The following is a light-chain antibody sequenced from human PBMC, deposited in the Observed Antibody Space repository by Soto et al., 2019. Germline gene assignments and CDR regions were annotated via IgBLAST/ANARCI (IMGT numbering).Light chain of an antibody. J-gene: IGKJ1*01. V-gene: IGKV3-15*01. Sequence: EIVMTQSPATLSVSPRERATLSCRASQSVSSNLAWYQQKPGQAPRLLIYGASTRPTGIPARFSGSGSGTEFTLTISSLQSEDFAVYYCQQHNNWPRTFGQGTKVDIK. CDR3: QQHNNWPRT. CDR1: QSVSSN. CDR2: GAS.